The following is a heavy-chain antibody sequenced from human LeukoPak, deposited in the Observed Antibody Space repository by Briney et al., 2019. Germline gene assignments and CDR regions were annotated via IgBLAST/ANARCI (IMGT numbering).Heavy chain of an antibody. CDR1: GYTFTGYY. CDR3: ARVLSSGMVRGALFYYYYGMDV. D-gene: IGHD3-10*01. J-gene: IGHJ6*02. V-gene: IGHV1-2*02. CDR2: INPNSGGT. Sequence: ASVKVSCKASGYTFTGYYMHWVRQAPGQGLGWMGWINPNSGGTNYAQKFQGRVTMTRDTSISTAYMELSRLRSDDTAVYYCARVLSSGMVRGALFYYYYGMDVWGQGTTVTVSS.